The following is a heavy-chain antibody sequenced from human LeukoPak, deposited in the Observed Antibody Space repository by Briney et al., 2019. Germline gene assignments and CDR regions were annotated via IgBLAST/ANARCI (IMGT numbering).Heavy chain of an antibody. CDR1: GFTFDDYA. J-gene: IGHJ4*02. CDR3: AKDGLLDY. CDR2: ISWNSGSI. Sequence: GRSLRLSCAASGFTFDDYAMHWVRQAPGKGLEWVSGISWNSGSIGYADSVKGRFTISRDNAKNSLYLQMNSLRAEDTALYYCAKDGLLDYWGQGTLVAVSS. V-gene: IGHV3-9*01.